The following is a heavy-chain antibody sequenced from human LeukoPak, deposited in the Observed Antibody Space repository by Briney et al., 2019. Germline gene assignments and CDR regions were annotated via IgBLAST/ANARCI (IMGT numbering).Heavy chain of an antibody. Sequence: GRSLRLSCAASGFTFSSYAMHWVRQAPGKGLEWVAVISYDGSNKYYADSVKGRFTISRDNSKNTLYLQMNSLRAEDTAVYYCARGPYDFWSRDAFDIWGQGTMVTVSS. V-gene: IGHV3-30-3*01. CDR2: ISYDGSNK. CDR1: GFTFSSYA. D-gene: IGHD3-3*01. CDR3: ARGPYDFWSRDAFDI. J-gene: IGHJ3*02.